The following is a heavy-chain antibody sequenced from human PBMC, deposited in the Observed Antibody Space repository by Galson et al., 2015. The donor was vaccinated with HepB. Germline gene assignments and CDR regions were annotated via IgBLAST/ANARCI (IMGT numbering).Heavy chain of an antibody. CDR2: ISYDGSNK. CDR3: ARDAIGYCSGGSCYGSFDY. J-gene: IGHJ4*02. D-gene: IGHD2-15*01. CDR1: GFTFSSYA. V-gene: IGHV3-30-3*01. Sequence: SLRLSCAASGFTFSSYAMHWVRQAPGKGLEWVAVISYDGSNKYYADSVKGRFTISRDNSKNTLYLQMNSLRAEDTAVYYCARDAIGYCSGGSCYGSFDYWGQGTLVTVSS.